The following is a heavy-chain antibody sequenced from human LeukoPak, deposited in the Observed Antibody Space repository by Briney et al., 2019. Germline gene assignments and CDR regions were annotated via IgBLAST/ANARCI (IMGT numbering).Heavy chain of an antibody. V-gene: IGHV4-38-2*02. J-gene: IGHJ4*02. CDR2: IYHSGGT. D-gene: IGHD3-3*01. CDR1: GYSISSGYY. Sequence: SETLSLTCTVSGYSISSGYYWGWIRQPPGKGLEWIGSIYHSGGTYYNPSLKSRVTISVDTSKNQFSLKLSSVTAADTAVYYCARYDFWSGYDYWGQGTLVTVSS. CDR3: ARYDFWSGYDY.